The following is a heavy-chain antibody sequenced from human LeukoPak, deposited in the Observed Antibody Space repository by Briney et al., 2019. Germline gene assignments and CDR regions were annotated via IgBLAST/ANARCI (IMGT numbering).Heavy chain of an antibody. CDR2: ISTDGVNT. V-gene: IGHV3-23*01. CDR1: GFTFRNHA. Sequence: GGSLRLSCAASGFTFRNHAMNWVRQTPGKGLEWVSSISTDGVNTYYADSVKGRFTISRDTSKDTLYLQMNSLSAEDTAVYYCARCTKYTTGWCNWFDPWSQGTLVTVSS. CDR3: ARCTKYTTGWCNWFDP. D-gene: IGHD6-19*01. J-gene: IGHJ5*02.